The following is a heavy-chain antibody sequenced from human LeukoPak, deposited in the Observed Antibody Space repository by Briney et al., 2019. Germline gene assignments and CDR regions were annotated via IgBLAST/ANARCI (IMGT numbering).Heavy chain of an antibody. CDR3: AKDSYDVGYYFDY. Sequence: ASVKVSCKASGYTFTSYAVHWVRQAPGQRLEWMGWINAGNGNTKYSQKFQGRVTITRDTSASTAYMELSSLRSEDTAVYYCAKDSYDVGYYFDYWGQGTLVTVSS. V-gene: IGHV1-3*01. CDR1: GYTFTSYA. D-gene: IGHD3-16*01. J-gene: IGHJ4*02. CDR2: INAGNGNT.